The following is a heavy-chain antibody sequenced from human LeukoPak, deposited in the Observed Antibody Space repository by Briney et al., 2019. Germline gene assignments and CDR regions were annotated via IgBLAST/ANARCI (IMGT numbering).Heavy chain of an antibody. D-gene: IGHD2-15*01. CDR2: ISSSGSTI. CDR3: ARGGRSAAY. Sequence: GGSLRLSCAASGFTFSSYEMNWVRQAPGKGLEWASYISSSGSTIYYADSVKGRFTISRDNAKNSLYLQVNSLRAEDTAVYYCARGGRSAAYWGQGTLVTVSS. CDR1: GFTFSSYE. J-gene: IGHJ4*02. V-gene: IGHV3-48*03.